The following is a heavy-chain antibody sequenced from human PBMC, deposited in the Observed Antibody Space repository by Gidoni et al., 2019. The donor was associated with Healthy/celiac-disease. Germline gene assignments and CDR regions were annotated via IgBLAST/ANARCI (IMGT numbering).Heavy chain of an antibody. D-gene: IGHD5-12*01. CDR2: INPKSGGT. V-gene: IGHV1-2*02. CDR1: GYTFTGYN. CDR3: AKQRGRGFGGYDAFDI. J-gene: IGHJ3*02. Sequence: QVQLVQSGAEVKEPGASVKVSCAASGYTFTGYNMHWVRQAPGQGLEWMGWINPKSGGTSNAQKFQGRVTMTRDTSISTAYMELRRLRSDDTAVYYCAKQRGRGFGGYDAFDIWGQGTMVTVSS.